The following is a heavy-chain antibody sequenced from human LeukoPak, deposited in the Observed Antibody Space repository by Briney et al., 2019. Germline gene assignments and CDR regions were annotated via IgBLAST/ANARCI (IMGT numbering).Heavy chain of an antibody. V-gene: IGHV3-74*01. D-gene: IGHD3-9*01. CDR1: GFTFSSYW. CDR3: AREGKTQNYDILTGYYTQYFGY. CDR2: INSDGSST. Sequence: GGSLRLSCAASGFTFSSYWMHWVRQAPGKGLVWVSRINSDGSSTSYADSVKGRFTISRDNAKNSLYLQMNSLRAEDTAVYYCAREGKTQNYDILTGYYTQYFGYWGQGTLVTVSS. J-gene: IGHJ4*02.